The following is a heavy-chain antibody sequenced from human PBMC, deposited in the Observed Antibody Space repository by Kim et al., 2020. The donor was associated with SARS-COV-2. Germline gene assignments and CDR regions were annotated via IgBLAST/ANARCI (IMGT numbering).Heavy chain of an antibody. V-gene: IGHV3-30*18. CDR2: ISYDGSNK. J-gene: IGHJ4*02. D-gene: IGHD1-26*01. Sequence: GGSLRLSCAASGFTFNTYGMHWVRQAPGKGLEWVAVISYDGSNKYYVDSVKGRFTISRDNSKNTLYLQMNSLRIEDTAVYYCAKSFSGSYFGYDYWGQGTRVTVSS. CDR1: GFTFNTYG. CDR3: AKSFSGSYFGYDY.